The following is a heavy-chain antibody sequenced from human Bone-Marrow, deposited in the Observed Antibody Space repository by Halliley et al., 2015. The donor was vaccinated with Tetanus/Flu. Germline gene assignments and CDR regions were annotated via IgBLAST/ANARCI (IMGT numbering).Heavy chain of an antibody. Sequence: QLVQSGAEVKKPGASVKVSCRASGYTFTSYGFSWVRQAPGQGLEWMGWISAYNGNTKYAQKLQGRVTMTTDTPTSTAYMELRSLRSDDTAVYYCARGESDLYSSGYIYWGQGTLVTVSS. V-gene: IGHV1-18*04. D-gene: IGHD3-22*01. CDR3: ARGESDLYSSGYIY. CDR1: GYTFTSYG. J-gene: IGHJ4*02. CDR2: ISAYNGNT.